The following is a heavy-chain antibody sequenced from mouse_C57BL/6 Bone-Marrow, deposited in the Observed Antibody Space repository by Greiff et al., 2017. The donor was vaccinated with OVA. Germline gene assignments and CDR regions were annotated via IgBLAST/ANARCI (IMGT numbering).Heavy chain of an antibody. D-gene: IGHD2-1*01. CDR2: IYYSGTI. J-gene: IGHJ2*01. Sequence: EVKLMESGPGLVKPSQTVFLTCTVTGISITTGNYRWSWIRQFPGNKLEWIGYIYYSGTITYNPSLTSRTTITRDTPKNQFFLEMNSLTAEDTATYYCARERSYYGNYFDYWGQGTTLTVSS. CDR1: GISITTGNYR. V-gene: IGHV3-5*01. CDR3: ARERSYYGNYFDY.